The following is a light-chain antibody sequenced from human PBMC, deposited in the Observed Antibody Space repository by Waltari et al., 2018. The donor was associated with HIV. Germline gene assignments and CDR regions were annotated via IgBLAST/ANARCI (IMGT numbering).Light chain of an antibody. V-gene: IGLV1-51*01. Sequence: QSVLTQPPSVSATPGQKVTISCSGSSSNIGYNYVFWYQQLPGTAPKLLIYDNIKRPSGIPDRFAGSKSGTSATLGITGLQTGDEADYYCATWDSGLSAVVFGGGTKLTVL. J-gene: IGLJ2*01. CDR2: DNI. CDR1: SSNIGYNY. CDR3: ATWDSGLSAVV.